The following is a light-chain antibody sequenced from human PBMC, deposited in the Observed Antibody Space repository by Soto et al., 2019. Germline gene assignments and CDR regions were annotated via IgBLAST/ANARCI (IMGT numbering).Light chain of an antibody. J-gene: IGLJ1*01. CDR3: FSYTSSGTYV. CDR2: EVR. V-gene: IGLV2-14*01. Sequence: QSALTQPASVSGSPGQSITISCTGTSSDIGSYNYVAWYQQFPGKTPKLIIYEVRNRPSGVSFRFSGSKSGNTASLTISGLQAEDETDYYCFSYTSSGTYVFGTGTKLTVL. CDR1: SSDIGSYNY.